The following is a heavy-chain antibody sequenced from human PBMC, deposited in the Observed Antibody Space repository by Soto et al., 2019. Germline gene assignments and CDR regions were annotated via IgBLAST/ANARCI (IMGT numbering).Heavy chain of an antibody. D-gene: IGHD4-17*01. CDR2: ISYSGTT. CDR1: GGSISSGNYY. CDR3: ATMGTPVTGLYYFDY. Sequence: QVQLKESGPGLVKPSQTLSLTCTVSGGSISSGNYYWSWIRQPPGKCLEWIGFISYSGTTHYSASLRSRVSISVDTSENQFSLDLSSVTAADTAVYYCATMGTPVTGLYYFDYWGQGTLVTVSS. V-gene: IGHV4-30-4*01. J-gene: IGHJ4*02.